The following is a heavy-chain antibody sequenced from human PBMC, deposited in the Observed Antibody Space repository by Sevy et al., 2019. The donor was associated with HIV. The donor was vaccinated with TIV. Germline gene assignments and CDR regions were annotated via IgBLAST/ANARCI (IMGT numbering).Heavy chain of an antibody. V-gene: IGHV4-61*01. Sequence: SETLSLTCTVSGGSVSSGRYYWSWIRQSPGKGLEWIGYIYYNGSANQNSSLKRRITMSLDTSKNQVSLRLRSVTTEDTAVYYCAGGGYYGLGSYDSWGQGTLVTVSS. J-gene: IGHJ4*02. CDR2: IYYNGSA. D-gene: IGHD3-10*01. CDR3: AGGGYYGLGSYDS. CDR1: GGSVSSGRYY.